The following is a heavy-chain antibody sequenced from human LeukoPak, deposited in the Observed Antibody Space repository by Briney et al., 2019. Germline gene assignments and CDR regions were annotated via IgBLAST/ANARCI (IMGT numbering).Heavy chain of an antibody. CDR1: GGSISSYY. V-gene: IGHV4-59*08. J-gene: IGHJ5*02. CDR3: ASSKSSWYGWFDP. Sequence: SETLSLTCTVSGGSISSYYWSWIRQPPGKGLEWIGYIYYSGSTNYNPSLKSRVTISVDTSKNQSSLKLSSVTAADTAVYYCASSKSSWYGWFDPWGQGTLVTVSS. D-gene: IGHD6-13*01. CDR2: IYYSGST.